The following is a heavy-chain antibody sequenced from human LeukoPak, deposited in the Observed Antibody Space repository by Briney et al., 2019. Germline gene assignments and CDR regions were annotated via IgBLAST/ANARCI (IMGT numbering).Heavy chain of an antibody. CDR3: ARVRYGSGSYYNVMFDY. D-gene: IGHD3-10*01. Sequence: SETLSLTCTVSGYSISSGYYWGWIRQPPGKGLEWIGSIYHSGSTYYNPSLKSRVTISVDTSKNQFSLKLSSVTAADTAVYYCARVRYGSGSYYNVMFDYWGQGTLVTVSS. CDR2: IYHSGST. CDR1: GYSISSGYY. V-gene: IGHV4-38-2*02. J-gene: IGHJ4*02.